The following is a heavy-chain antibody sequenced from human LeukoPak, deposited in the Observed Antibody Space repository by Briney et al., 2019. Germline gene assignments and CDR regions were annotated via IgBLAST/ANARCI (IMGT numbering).Heavy chain of an antibody. CDR1: GFTFSSYA. CDR2: ISYDGSNK. Sequence: GGSLRLSCAASGFTFSSYAMHWVRQAPGKGLEWVAVISYDGSNKYYADSVKGRFTISRDNSKNTLYLQMNSLRAEDTAMYYCAGLAAAAIPNPFDYWGQGTLVTVSS. CDR3: AGLAAAAIPNPFDY. D-gene: IGHD2-2*02. J-gene: IGHJ4*02. V-gene: IGHV3-30-3*01.